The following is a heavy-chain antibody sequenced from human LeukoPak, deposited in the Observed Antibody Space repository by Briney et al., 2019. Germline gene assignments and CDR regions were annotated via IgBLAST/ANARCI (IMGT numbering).Heavy chain of an antibody. D-gene: IGHD3-22*01. Sequence: SETLSLTCTVSGGSIRSYYWSWIRQPPGKGLEWIAYIYYSGSTNYNPSLKSRVTISVDTSKNQFSLKLSSVTAADTAVYYCARRLDSSGSYYFDYWGQGTLVTVSS. CDR3: ARRLDSSGSYYFDY. CDR1: GGSIRSYY. J-gene: IGHJ4*02. CDR2: IYYSGST. V-gene: IGHV4-59*12.